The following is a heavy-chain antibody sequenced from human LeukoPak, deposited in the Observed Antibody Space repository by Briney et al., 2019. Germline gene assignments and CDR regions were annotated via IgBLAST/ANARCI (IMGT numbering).Heavy chain of an antibody. CDR1: GGSITSTNW. Sequence: NPSETLSLTCAVSGGSITSTNWWSWIRQPPGKGLEWIGYIYYSGSAIYSPSLKSRVTISVDTSKNQFSLRLSSVTAADTAVYYCARGPEWYYFDYWGQGTLVTVSS. V-gene: IGHV4/OR15-8*01. D-gene: IGHD3-3*01. CDR3: ARGPEWYYFDY. J-gene: IGHJ4*02. CDR2: IYYSGSA.